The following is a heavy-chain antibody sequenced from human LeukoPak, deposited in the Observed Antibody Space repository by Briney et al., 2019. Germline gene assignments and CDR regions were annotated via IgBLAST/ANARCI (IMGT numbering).Heavy chain of an antibody. CDR2: IYPGDSDT. V-gene: IGHV5-51*01. Sequence: GESLKISCKGSGCSFTSYWIGWVRQMPGKGLEWMGIIYPGDSDTRYSPSFQGQVTISADKSISTAYLQWSSLKASDTAMYYCARQVAHYYYYMDVWGKGTTVTVSS. CDR1: GCSFTSYW. CDR3: ARQVAHYYYYMDV. J-gene: IGHJ6*03.